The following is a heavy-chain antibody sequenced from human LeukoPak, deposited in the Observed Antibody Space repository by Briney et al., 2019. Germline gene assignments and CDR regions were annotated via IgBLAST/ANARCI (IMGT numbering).Heavy chain of an antibody. D-gene: IGHD3-10*01. J-gene: IGHJ5*02. V-gene: IGHV3-49*04. Sequence: GGSLRLSCTASRFRFGDYAVSWVRQAPGKGLEWVGFIRNRGYGGASEYAASVKGRFTISRDDSKSIAYLQLNSLQIEDTAVYYCHTTLVGGWIGHPWGQGTLVPVSS. CDR2: IRNRGYGGAS. CDR1: RFRFGDYA. CDR3: HTTLVGGWIGHP.